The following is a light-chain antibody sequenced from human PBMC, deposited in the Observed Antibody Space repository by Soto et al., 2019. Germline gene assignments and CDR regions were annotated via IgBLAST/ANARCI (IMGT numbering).Light chain of an antibody. V-gene: IGLV1-51*01. CDR1: SSNIGNNY. J-gene: IGLJ2*01. CDR2: DNN. Sequence: QSVLTQPPSVSAAPGQKVTISCSGSSSNIGNNYVSWYQQLPVTAPKLLIYDNNKRPSGIPDRFSASKSDTSATLGITGLQTGYEADYYCATWDSSLSAVVFGVGTKLTVL. CDR3: ATWDSSLSAVV.